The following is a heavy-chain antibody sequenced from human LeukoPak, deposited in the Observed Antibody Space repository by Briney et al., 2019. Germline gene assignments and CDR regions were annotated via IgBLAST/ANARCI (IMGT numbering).Heavy chain of an antibody. D-gene: IGHD5-18*01. V-gene: IGHV1-24*01. CDR1: GYTVTELS. CDR3: AASALGVYGYYDYYYYMDV. Sequence: ASVKVSCKVSGYTVTELSMHWVRQSPGKGLEWMGGFHPEDGETIYAQKFQGRVTMTEDTSTDTAYMELSSLTSEDTAVYYCAASALGVYGYYDYYYYMDVWGTGTTVTVSS. CDR2: FHPEDGET. J-gene: IGHJ6*03.